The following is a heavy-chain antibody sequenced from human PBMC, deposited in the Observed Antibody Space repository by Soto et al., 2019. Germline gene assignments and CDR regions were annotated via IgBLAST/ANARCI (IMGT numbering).Heavy chain of an antibody. V-gene: IGHV3-21*01. J-gene: IGHJ6*02. CDR2: ISSSSSYI. CDR1: GFTFSSYS. Sequence: GSLRLSCSASGFTFSSYSMNWVRQAPGKGLEWVSSISSSSSYIYYADSVKGRFTISRDNAKNSLYLQMNSLRAEDTAVYYCARVPGQLVVPYYYGMDVWGQGTTVTVSS. CDR3: ARVPGQLVVPYYYGMDV. D-gene: IGHD6-6*01.